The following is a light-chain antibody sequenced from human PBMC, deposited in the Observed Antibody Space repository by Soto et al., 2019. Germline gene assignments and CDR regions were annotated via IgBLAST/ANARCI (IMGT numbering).Light chain of an antibody. CDR3: QQYYSSPSIT. V-gene: IGKV4-1*01. CDR2: WAS. CDR1: QSVLYSSNNKNY. J-gene: IGKJ5*01. Sequence: DIVMTQSPDSLAVSLGERATINCKSSQSVLYSSNNKNYLSWYQQKPGQPPKLLIYWASIRESGFPDRFSGSGSGTDFTLTISSLQAEDVGVYYCQQYYSSPSITFRQGTRLEIK.